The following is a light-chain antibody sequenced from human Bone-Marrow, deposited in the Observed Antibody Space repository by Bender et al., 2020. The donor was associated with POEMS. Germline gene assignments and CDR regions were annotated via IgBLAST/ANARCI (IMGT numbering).Light chain of an antibody. CDR2: INN. J-gene: IGLJ2*01. V-gene: IGLV1-44*01. Sequence: QSVLTQPPSASGTPGQRVTISCSGSSSNIGTNPVNWYQQLPGTAPKLLIYINNQRPSGVPDRFSGSKSGNTASLTISGLQAEDEADYICSSYTASSTRIFGGGTKLAVL. CDR3: SSYTASSTRI. CDR1: SSNIGTNP.